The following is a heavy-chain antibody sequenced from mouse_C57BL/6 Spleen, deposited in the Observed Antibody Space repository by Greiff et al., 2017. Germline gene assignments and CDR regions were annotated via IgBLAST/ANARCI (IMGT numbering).Heavy chain of an antibody. CDR2: IYPGDGDT. Sequence: QVQLQQSGAELVKPGASVKISCKASGYAFSSYWMNWVKQRPGKGLEWIGQIYPGDGDTNYNGKFKGKATLTADKSSSTAYMQLSSLTSEDSAVYFCARGEGYDYAMDYWGQGTSVTVSS. D-gene: IGHD2-2*01. V-gene: IGHV1-80*01. J-gene: IGHJ4*01. CDR1: GYAFSSYW. CDR3: ARGEGYDYAMDY.